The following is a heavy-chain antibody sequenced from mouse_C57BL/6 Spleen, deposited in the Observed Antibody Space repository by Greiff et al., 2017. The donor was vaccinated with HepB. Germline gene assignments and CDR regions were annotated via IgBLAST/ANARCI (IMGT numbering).Heavy chain of an antibody. D-gene: IGHD2-12*01. J-gene: IGHJ1*03. Sequence: VQLQQSGAELARPGASVKLSCKASGYTFTSYGISWVKQRTGQGLEWIGEIYPRSGNTYYNEKFKGKATLTADKSSSTAYMELRSLTSEDSAVYFGARSEEYDGDGYWYFDDWGTGTTVTVSS. CDR1: GYTFTSYG. CDR3: ARSEEYDGDGYWYFDD. CDR2: IYPRSGNT. V-gene: IGHV1-81*01.